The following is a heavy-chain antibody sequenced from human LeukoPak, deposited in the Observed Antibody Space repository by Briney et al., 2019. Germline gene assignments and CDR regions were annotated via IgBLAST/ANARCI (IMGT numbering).Heavy chain of an antibody. D-gene: IGHD3-3*01. CDR1: GFTLDDYG. Sequence: PGGSLRLSXAASGFTLDDYGMSWVRQAPGKGLEWVSGINWNGGSTGYADSVKGRFTISRDNAKNSVYLQMNSLRVEDTALYYCARDGATYYDFWSGYRPWGQGTMVTVSS. CDR2: INWNGGST. CDR3: ARDGATYYDFWSGYRP. J-gene: IGHJ3*01. V-gene: IGHV3-20*04.